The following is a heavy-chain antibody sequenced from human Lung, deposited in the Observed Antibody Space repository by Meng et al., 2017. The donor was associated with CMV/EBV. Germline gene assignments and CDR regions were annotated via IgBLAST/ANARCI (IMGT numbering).Heavy chain of an antibody. CDR2: ITWDGIST. Sequence: SCAASGFSFDDYAMHWVRQAPGKGLEWVSLITWDGISTYYADSVKGRFTISRDNSKNFLYLEMHSLRAEDSAFYYCAKDNDYDSSGYYFDYWGQGKXVTVSS. CDR3: AKDNDYDSSGYYFDY. V-gene: IGHV3-43D*04. J-gene: IGHJ4*02. D-gene: IGHD3-22*01. CDR1: GFSFDDYA.